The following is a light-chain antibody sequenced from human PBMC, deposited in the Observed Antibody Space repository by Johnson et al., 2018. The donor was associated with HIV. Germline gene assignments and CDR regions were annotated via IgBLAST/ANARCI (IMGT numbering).Light chain of an antibody. V-gene: IGLV1-51*02. J-gene: IGLJ1*01. CDR1: SSNIGNNY. CDR3: GTWDSSLRVFYV. Sequence: QLVLTQPPSVSAAPGQKVTISCSGSSSNIGNNYVSWYQQLPGTAPKLLIYENNKRPSGIPDRFSGSKSGTSATLGITGLQTGDEADYYCGTWDSSLRVFYVFGTGAKVTAL. CDR2: ENN.